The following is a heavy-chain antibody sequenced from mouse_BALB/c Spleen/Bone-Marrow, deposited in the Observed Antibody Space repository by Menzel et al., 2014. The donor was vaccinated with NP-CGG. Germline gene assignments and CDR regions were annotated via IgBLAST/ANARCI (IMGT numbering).Heavy chain of an antibody. Sequence: VQLQQSGPELVKPGASVKMSCKASGYTFTDYYMDWVKQSHGESFEWIGRVNPYNGGTSYNQKFKGKATLTVDKSSSTAYMELNSLTSEDSAVYYYARGNYYGNWFAYWGQGTLVTVSA. J-gene: IGHJ3*01. CDR1: GYTFTDYY. D-gene: IGHD2-1*01. V-gene: IGHV1-19*01. CDR3: ARGNYYGNWFAY. CDR2: VNPYNGGT.